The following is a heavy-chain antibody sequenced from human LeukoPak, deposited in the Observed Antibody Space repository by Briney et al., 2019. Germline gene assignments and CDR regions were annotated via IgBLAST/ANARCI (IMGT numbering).Heavy chain of an antibody. CDR2: ISCSGGST. Sequence: PGGSLRLSCAASGFTFSSYGMSWARQAPGKGLEWVSAISCSGGSTYYADSVKGRFTISRDNSKNTLYLQMNSLRAEDTAVYYCAKELGHQLLDREESDDDAFDIWGQGTMVTVSS. J-gene: IGHJ3*02. V-gene: IGHV3-23*01. CDR1: GFTFSSYG. D-gene: IGHD2-2*02. CDR3: AKELGHQLLDREESDDDAFDI.